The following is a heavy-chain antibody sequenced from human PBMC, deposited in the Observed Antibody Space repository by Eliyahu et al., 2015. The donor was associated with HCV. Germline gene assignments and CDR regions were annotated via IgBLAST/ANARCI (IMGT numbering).Heavy chain of an antibody. V-gene: IGHV4-59*13. CDR3: ARAKRSYSHFDF. CDR2: IFYSGSA. J-gene: IGHJ4*02. Sequence: QVQLEESGPGLVKPSDTLSLTXNVSGDXXXPYFXSXIRQPPGKGLEWIGYIFYSGSATYSPSFKSRVSISLDKSKNHISLNLNSVTTADTAVYYCARAKRSYSHFDFWGQGTMVTVSS. D-gene: IGHD1-26*01. CDR1: GDXXXPYF.